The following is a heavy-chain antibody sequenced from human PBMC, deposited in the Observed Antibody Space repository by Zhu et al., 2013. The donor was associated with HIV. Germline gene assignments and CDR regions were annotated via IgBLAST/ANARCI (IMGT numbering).Heavy chain of an antibody. Sequence: QVQLVQSGTEVKMPGASVTVSCKGARYTFTAYYIHWVRQAPGQGLEWMGWLNPGSGGTTFAQKFQGRVSLTRDTSIDTAYMKLNNLRSDDTVVYYCVREDRRLMTTLDYWGQGTLVSVSS. V-gene: IGHV1-2*02. D-gene: IGHD4-4*01. CDR1: RYTFTAYY. CDR3: VREDRRLMTTLDY. J-gene: IGHJ4*02. CDR2: LNPGSGGT.